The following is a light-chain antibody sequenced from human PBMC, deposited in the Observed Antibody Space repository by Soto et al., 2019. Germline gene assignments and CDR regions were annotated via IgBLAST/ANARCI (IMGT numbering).Light chain of an antibody. V-gene: IGLV1-40*01. CDR2: ENN. Sequence: QSVLTQPPSVSEAPGQRVTISCTGSSSNIGAGYDAHWYQQVPGTAPKLLIYENNNRPSGVPDRFSGSKSGTSASLAITGLQAEDEAEYYCQSYESSLSGDVFGTGTKVTVL. CDR3: QSYESSLSGDV. CDR1: SSNIGAGYD. J-gene: IGLJ1*01.